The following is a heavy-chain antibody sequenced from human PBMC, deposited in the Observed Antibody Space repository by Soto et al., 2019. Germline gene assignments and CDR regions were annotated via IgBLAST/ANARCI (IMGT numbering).Heavy chain of an antibody. Sequence: QVQLVQSGAEVKKPGASVKVSCKASGYTFTSYDINWVRQATGQGLERMGWMNPSSGNTGYAQKFQGRVTMTRNTSISTAYMELSSLRSEDSAVYYCARRGYSSSWYSYYYYGMDVWGQGTTVTVSS. J-gene: IGHJ6*02. V-gene: IGHV1-8*01. D-gene: IGHD6-13*01. CDR1: GYTFTSYD. CDR2: MNPSSGNT. CDR3: ARRGYSSSWYSYYYYGMDV.